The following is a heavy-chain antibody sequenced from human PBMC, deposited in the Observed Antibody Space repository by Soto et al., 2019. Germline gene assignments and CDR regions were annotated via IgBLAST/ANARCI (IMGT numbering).Heavy chain of an antibody. CDR2: IRNSGGGT. CDR1: GFTFSSYA. J-gene: IGHJ4*02. V-gene: IGHV3-23*01. Sequence: GGSLRLSCAASGFTFSSYAMSWVRQAPGKGLEWVSAIRNSGGGTYYADSVKGRFTISRDNAKNTLYLQLDGLRAEDTAVYYCSKRFSNSWYADYWGQGTLVTVSS. CDR3: SKRFSNSWYADY. D-gene: IGHD6-13*01.